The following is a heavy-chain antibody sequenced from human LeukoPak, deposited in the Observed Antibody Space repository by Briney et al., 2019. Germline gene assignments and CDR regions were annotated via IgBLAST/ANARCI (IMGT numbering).Heavy chain of an antibody. V-gene: IGHV3-23*01. CDR2: ISGSGGST. J-gene: IGHJ4*02. Sequence: PGGSLRLSCAASGFTFSSYAMSWVRQAPGKGLEWVSAISGSGGSTYYADSVKGRFTISRDNSKNTLYPLMNSLRAEDTAVYYCAKAPRSRLGVPIDYWGQGILVTVSS. CDR1: GFTFSSYA. D-gene: IGHD3-10*01. CDR3: AKAPRSRLGVPIDY.